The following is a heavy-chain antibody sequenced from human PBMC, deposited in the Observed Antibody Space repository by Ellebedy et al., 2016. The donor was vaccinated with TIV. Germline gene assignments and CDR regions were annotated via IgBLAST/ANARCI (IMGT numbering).Heavy chain of an antibody. Sequence: GESLKISCAASGFTFSNYWMHWVRPAPGKGLVWVSRIYNGGSSTSYADSVEGRFTISRDNPKNTVYLQMNSLRVEDTAVYYCVRDVSYDYGDYWGQGTVVTVSS. CDR2: IYNGGSST. J-gene: IGHJ4*02. CDR1: GFTFSNYW. CDR3: VRDVSYDYGDY. D-gene: IGHD5/OR15-5a*01. V-gene: IGHV3-74*01.